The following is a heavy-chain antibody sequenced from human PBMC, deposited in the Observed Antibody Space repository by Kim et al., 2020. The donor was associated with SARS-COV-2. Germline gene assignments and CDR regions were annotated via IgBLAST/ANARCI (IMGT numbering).Heavy chain of an antibody. CDR3: ARVGYDYVWGSYRVYYYYYILDV. J-gene: IGHJ6*02. CDR1: GFTFSDYY. Sequence: GGSLRLSCAASGFTFSDYYMSWIRQAPGKGLEWVSYISSSSSYTNNADSVKGRFTISRDNAKNSLYLQMNSLRAEDTAVYYCARVGYDYVWGSYRVYYYYYILDVLGQGTTATVPS. V-gene: IGHV3-11*05. CDR2: ISSSSSYT. D-gene: IGHD3-16*02.